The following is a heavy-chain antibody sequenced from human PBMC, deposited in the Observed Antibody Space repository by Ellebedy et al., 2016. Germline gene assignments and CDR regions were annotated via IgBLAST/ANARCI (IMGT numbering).Heavy chain of an antibody. CDR1: GYSFTRYW. Sequence: GESLKISCKGSGYSFTRYWIAWVRQMPGKGLEWMGIIFPGDSDTRYSPSFRGQVTFSVDRSINTAYLQWTSLKAADSATYYCAHGGAGSGTTSLFYWGQGTLVTVSS. J-gene: IGHJ4*02. D-gene: IGHD5-12*01. V-gene: IGHV5-51*01. CDR3: AHGGAGSGTTSLFY. CDR2: IFPGDSDT.